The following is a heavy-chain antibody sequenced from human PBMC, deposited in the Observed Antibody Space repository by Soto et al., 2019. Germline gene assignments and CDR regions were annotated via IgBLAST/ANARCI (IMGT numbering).Heavy chain of an antibody. CDR2: IYHSGST. D-gene: IGHD3-3*01. CDR1: GYSISSGYY. J-gene: IGHJ5*02. CDR3: ARDTDFFGKGFDP. Sequence: LSLTCAVSGYSISSGYYLGWIRQPPGKGLEWIGSIYHSGSTYYNPSLKSRVTISVDTSKNQFSLKLSSVTAADTAVYYCARDTDFFGKGFDPWGQGTLVTVSS. V-gene: IGHV4-38-2*02.